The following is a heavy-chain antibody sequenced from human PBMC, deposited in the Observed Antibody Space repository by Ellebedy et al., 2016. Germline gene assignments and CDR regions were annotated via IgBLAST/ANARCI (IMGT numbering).Heavy chain of an antibody. CDR3: ARKVSMVTKNWFNP. D-gene: IGHD5-18*01. CDR2: INHSGST. J-gene: IGHJ5*02. Sequence: AGSLRLSXAVYGGSFSGYYWSWIRQPPGKGLEWIGEINHSGSTNYNPSLKSRVTISVDTSKNQFSLKLSSVTTADTAVYYCARKVSMVTKNWFNPWGQGTLVTVSS. CDR1: GGSFSGYY. V-gene: IGHV4-34*01.